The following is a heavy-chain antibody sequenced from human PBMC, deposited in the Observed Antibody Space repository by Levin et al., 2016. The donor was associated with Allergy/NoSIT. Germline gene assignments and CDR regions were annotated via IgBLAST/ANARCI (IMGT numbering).Heavy chain of an antibody. Sequence: GGSLRLSCTTSGFTFSNFVMNWFRQVPGKGLEWVSSISSSSSYIYYADSVKGRFTISRDNAKNSLYLQMNSLRAEDTAVYYCARVWGSGSYYHNYYYYYGMDVWGPRDHGHRLL. CDR1: GFTFSNFV. J-gene: IGHJ6*02. CDR3: ARVWGSGSYYHNYYYYYGMDV. D-gene: IGHD3-10*01. V-gene: IGHV3-21*01. CDR2: ISSSSSYI.